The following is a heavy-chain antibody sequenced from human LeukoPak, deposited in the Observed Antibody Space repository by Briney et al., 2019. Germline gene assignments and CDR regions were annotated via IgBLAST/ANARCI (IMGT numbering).Heavy chain of an antibody. V-gene: IGHV3-64*01. CDR1: GFTFSSYA. Sequence: GGSLRLSCAASGFTFSSYAMHWVRQAPGKGLEYVSAISSNGGSTYYANSVKGRLTISRDNSKNTLYLQMGSLRAEDMAVYYCARDLEVVVITTGFDYWGQGTLVTVSS. CDR2: ISSNGGST. CDR3: ARDLEVVVITTGFDY. D-gene: IGHD3-22*01. J-gene: IGHJ4*02.